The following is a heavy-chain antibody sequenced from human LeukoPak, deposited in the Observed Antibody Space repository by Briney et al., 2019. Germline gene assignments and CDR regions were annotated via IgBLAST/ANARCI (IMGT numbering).Heavy chain of an antibody. D-gene: IGHD5-24*01. J-gene: IGHJ4*02. CDR2: ISGSGGST. V-gene: IGHV3-23*01. Sequence: PGGSLRLSCAASGFTFSHYGMTWVRQAPGKGLEWVSAISGSGGSTYYADSVKGRFTISRDNSKNTLYLQMNSLRAEDTAVYYCAKERLVEMATIFDYWGQGTLVTVS. CDR1: GFTFSHYG. CDR3: AKERLVEMATIFDY.